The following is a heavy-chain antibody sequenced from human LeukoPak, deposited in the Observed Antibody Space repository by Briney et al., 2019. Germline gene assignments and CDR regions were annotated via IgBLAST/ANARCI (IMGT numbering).Heavy chain of an antibody. CDR2: IYTSEST. CDR1: GGSISSSNYY. D-gene: IGHD4-17*01. J-gene: IGHJ4*02. Sequence: SETLSLTCSVSGGSISSSNYYWSWIRQPAGKGLEWIGRIYTSESTNYNPSLKSRVTISVDTSRNQFSLKLSSVTAADTAVYYCARRGTTVTTHGTFDYWGQGTLVTVSS. CDR3: ARRGTTVTTHGTFDY. V-gene: IGHV4-61*02.